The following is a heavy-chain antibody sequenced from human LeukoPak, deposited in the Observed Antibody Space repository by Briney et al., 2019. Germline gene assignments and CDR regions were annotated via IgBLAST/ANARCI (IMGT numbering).Heavy chain of an antibody. J-gene: IGHJ4*02. CDR3: PKVLTGYCGSTSCPFNS. Sequence: GGSLRLSCTASGSTFSSYGMHWVRQAPGKGLEWVAYIRYHGSNINYADSVKGRFTISRDNSKDTLFLQMSSLRAEDTAVDYCPKVLTGYCGSTSCPFNSWGEGTLVTVSS. V-gene: IGHV3-30*02. D-gene: IGHD2-2*01. CDR2: IRYHGSNI. CDR1: GSTFSSYG.